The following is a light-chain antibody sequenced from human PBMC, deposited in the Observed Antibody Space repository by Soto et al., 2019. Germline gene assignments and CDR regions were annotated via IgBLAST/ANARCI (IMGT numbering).Light chain of an antibody. CDR2: AAS. J-gene: IGKJ2*01. V-gene: IGKV1-12*01. Sequence: DIQMTQSPSSVSASVGDRVTITCRASHVISSWLAWYQQKPGKAPKLLIYAASRLQSGVPSRFSGSESGADFSLTISSLQPEDVATYYCQQTKDFPYTFGQGTKLEIK. CDR1: HVISSW. CDR3: QQTKDFPYT.